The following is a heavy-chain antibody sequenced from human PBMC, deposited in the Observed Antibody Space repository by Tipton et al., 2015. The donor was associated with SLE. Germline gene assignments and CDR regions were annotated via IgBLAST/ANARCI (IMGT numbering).Heavy chain of an antibody. CDR3: ASSRGGVTNAFDI. Sequence: LRLSCTVSGGSISSGGYSWSWIRQPPGKGREWIGYIYYSGSTYYNPSLKSRVTISVDTSKNPFSLKLSSVTAADTAVYYCASSRGGVTNAFDIWGQGTMVTVSS. CDR1: GGSISSGGYS. J-gene: IGHJ3*02. V-gene: IGHV4-31*03. CDR2: IYYSGST. D-gene: IGHD4-23*01.